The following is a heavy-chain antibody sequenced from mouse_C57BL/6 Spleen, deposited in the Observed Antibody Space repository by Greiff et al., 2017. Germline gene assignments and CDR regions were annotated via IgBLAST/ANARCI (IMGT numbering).Heavy chain of an antibody. CDR3: ASTTVVASFDY. J-gene: IGHJ2*01. D-gene: IGHD1-1*01. Sequence: EVKLQESGPGLVKPSQSLSLTCSVTGYSITSGYYWNWIRQFPGNKLEWMGYISYDGSNNYNPSLKNRISITRDTSKNQFFLKLNSVTTEDTATYYCASTTVVASFDYWGQGTTLTVSS. CDR2: ISYDGSN. V-gene: IGHV3-6*01. CDR1: GYSITSGYY.